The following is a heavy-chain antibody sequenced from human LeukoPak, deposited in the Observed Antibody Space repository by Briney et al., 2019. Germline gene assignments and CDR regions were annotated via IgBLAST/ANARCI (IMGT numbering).Heavy chain of an antibody. CDR1: GFTVSSNY. CDR2: ISSSSSYI. D-gene: IGHD3-10*01. J-gene: IGHJ4*02. CDR3: ARDSASFDY. V-gene: IGHV3-21*01. Sequence: PGGSLRLSCAASGFTVSSNYMSWVRQAPGKGLEWVSSISSSSSYIYYADSVKGRFTIPRDNAKNSLYLQMNSLRAEDTAVYYCARDSASFDYWGQGTLVTVSS.